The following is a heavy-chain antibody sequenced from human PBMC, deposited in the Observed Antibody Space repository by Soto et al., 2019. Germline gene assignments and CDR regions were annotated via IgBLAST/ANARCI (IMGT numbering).Heavy chain of an antibody. CDR1: GGTFTSYA. CDR3: ARDHRDDSSPRFDP. D-gene: IGHD3-22*01. V-gene: IGHV1-3*01. Sequence: GASVKVSCKASGGTFTSYAMHWVRQAPGQRLEWMGWINAGNGNTKYSQKFQGRVTITRDTSASTAYMELSSLRSEDTAVYYCARDHRDDSSPRFDPWGQGTLVTVSS. CDR2: INAGNGNT. J-gene: IGHJ5*02.